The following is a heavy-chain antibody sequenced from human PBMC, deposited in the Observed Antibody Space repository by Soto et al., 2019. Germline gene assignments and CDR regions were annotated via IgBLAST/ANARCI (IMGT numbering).Heavy chain of an antibody. D-gene: IGHD6-13*01. Sequence: QVQLVESGGGVVQPGRSLRLSCAASGFTFSSYGMHWVRQAPGKGLEWVAVISYDGSNKYYADSVKGRFTISRDNSKNTLYLQMNSLRAEDTAVYYCAKLAAAGTTDVDYWGQGTLVTVSS. CDR1: GFTFSSYG. V-gene: IGHV3-30*18. CDR3: AKLAAAGTTDVDY. CDR2: ISYDGSNK. J-gene: IGHJ4*02.